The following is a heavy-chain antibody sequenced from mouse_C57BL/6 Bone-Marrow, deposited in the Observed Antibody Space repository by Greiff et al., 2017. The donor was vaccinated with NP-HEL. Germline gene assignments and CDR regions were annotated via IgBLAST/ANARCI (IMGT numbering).Heavy chain of an antibody. CDR3: ARSGAHYYGLDY. J-gene: IGHJ2*01. Sequence: QVHVKQSGAELVRPGTSVKVSCKASGYAFTNYLIEWVKQRPGQGLEWIGVINPGSGGTNYNEKFKGKATLTADTSSSTAYMPLSSLTSEDSAVYFCARSGAHYYGLDYWGQGTTLTVSS. V-gene: IGHV1-54*01. CDR1: GYAFTNYL. D-gene: IGHD1-2*01. CDR2: INPGSGGT.